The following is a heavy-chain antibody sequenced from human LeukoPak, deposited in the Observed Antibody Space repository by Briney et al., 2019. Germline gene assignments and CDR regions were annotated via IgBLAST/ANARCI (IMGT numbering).Heavy chain of an antibody. CDR3: ARATPSSIAAPVPLYYYMDV. CDR2: INHSGST. Sequence: PSETLSLTCAVYGGSFSGYYWSWIRQPPGKGLEWIGEINHSGSTNYNPSLKSRVTISVDTSKNQFSLKLSSVTAADTAVYYCARATPSSIAAPVPLYYYMDVWGKGTTVTVSS. D-gene: IGHD6-6*01. J-gene: IGHJ6*03. V-gene: IGHV4-34*01. CDR1: GGSFSGYY.